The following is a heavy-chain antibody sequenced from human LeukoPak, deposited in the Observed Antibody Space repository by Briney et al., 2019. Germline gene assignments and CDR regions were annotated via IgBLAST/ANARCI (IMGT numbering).Heavy chain of an antibody. CDR1: GFSFSGHW. D-gene: IGHD6-6*01. V-gene: IGHV3-74*01. CDR2: ISPTGSTT. CDR3: ARGPNSNWSGLDF. Sequence: GGSLRLSCTASGFSFSGHWMHWARQLPGKGLVWVSRISPTGSTTSYADSVKGRFTVSRDNAKNTLYLQVNNLRAEDTAIYYCARGPNSNWSGLDFWGQGTLLTVSS. J-gene: IGHJ4*02.